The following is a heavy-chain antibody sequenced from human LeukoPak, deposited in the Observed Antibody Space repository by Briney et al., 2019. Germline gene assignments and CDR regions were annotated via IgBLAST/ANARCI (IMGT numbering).Heavy chain of an antibody. CDR3: ARDQDYSNFYYYGMDV. Sequence: ASVKVSCKASGYSFTSHGISWVRQAPGQGLEWMGWVSPYNGNTNYAQKVQGRVTMTTDTSTSTAYMELRSLRYHDTAVYYCARDQDYSNFYYYGMDVWGQGSTVTVSS. CDR1: GYSFTSHG. V-gene: IGHV1-18*01. J-gene: IGHJ6*02. CDR2: VSPYNGNT. D-gene: IGHD4-11*01.